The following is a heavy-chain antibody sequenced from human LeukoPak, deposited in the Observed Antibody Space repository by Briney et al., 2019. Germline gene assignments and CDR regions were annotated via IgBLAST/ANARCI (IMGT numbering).Heavy chain of an antibody. D-gene: IGHD6-19*01. J-gene: IGHJ4*02. Sequence: ASVKVSCKASGGTFSSYAISWVRQAPGQGLEWMGGIITIFGTANYAQKFQGRVTITTDEYTSTACMELSSLRSEGTAVYYCARVASRGWYYYFTYSSQGTLVTVSS. CDR1: GGTFSSYA. CDR2: IITIFGTA. V-gene: IGHV1-69*05. CDR3: ARVASRGWYYYFTY.